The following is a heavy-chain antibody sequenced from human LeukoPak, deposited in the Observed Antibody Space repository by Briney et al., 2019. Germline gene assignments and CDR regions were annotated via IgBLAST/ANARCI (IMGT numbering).Heavy chain of an antibody. Sequence: SVKVSCKASGGTFSSYAISWVRQAPGQGLEWMGGIIPIFGTATYAQKFQGRVTITADESTSTAYMELSSLRSEDTAVYYCAVGLNVVVVPAAISDPYYFDYWGQGTLVTVSS. CDR2: IIPIFGTA. D-gene: IGHD2-2*01. CDR3: AVGLNVVVVPAAISDPYYFDY. CDR1: GGTFSSYA. V-gene: IGHV1-69*01. J-gene: IGHJ4*02.